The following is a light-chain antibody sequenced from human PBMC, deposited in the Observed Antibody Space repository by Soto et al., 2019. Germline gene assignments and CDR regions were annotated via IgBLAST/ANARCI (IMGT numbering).Light chain of an antibody. CDR1: QGLSDTN. Sequence: EVVLTQSPGTLSLSPGEGATLSCRASQGLSDTNLAWYQQIPGQAPRLLMYDSFRRAPGVQHRFSGSGSGTDFTLTISRVEPDDFGVYYCQQYDMSPQTFGLGSKVEIK. CDR3: QQYDMSPQT. J-gene: IGKJ1*01. CDR2: DSF. V-gene: IGKV3-20*01.